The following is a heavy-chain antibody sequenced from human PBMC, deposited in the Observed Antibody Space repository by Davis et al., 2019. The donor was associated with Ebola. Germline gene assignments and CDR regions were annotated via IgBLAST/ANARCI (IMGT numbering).Heavy chain of an antibody. CDR2: IKTDGSTT. D-gene: IGHD3-16*02. Sequence: HTGGSLRLSCAASGFTFDDYGMSWVRQAPGKGLVWVSRIKTDGSTTNYADSVRGRFTISRDNAKNTLYLQMNSLRADDTAVYYCARDGIVEVIDLDYWGQGALVTVSS. V-gene: IGHV3-74*01. CDR3: ARDGIVEVIDLDY. J-gene: IGHJ4*02. CDR1: GFTFDDYG.